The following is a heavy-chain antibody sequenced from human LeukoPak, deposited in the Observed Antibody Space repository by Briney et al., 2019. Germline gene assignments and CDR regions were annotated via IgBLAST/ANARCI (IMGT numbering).Heavy chain of an antibody. CDR1: GFTFSSYA. CDR2: IGAGGTFT. D-gene: IGHD2-21*01. J-gene: IGHJ4*02. Sequence: GGPLRLSCTASGFTFSSYAMNWVRQAPGKGLEWVSGIGAGGTFTYYADSVKGRFTISRDNSKNTLYLQMNSLRAEDTAVYYCAKVRRYWGGGSFDYWGQGTLVTVSS. V-gene: IGHV3-23*01. CDR3: AKVRRYWGGGSFDY.